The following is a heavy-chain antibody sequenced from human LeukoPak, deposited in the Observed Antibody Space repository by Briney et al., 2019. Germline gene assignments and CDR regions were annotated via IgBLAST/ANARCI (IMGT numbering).Heavy chain of an antibody. Sequence: ASVKVSCKASGYTFTGYDMHWVRQAPGQGLEWMGWINPNSGGTNYAQKFQGRVTMTRDTSISTAYMELSRLRSDDTAVYYCARDRKGSGSYYIYWGQGTLVTVSS. CDR2: INPNSGGT. CDR3: ARDRKGSGSYYIY. V-gene: IGHV1-2*02. D-gene: IGHD3-10*01. J-gene: IGHJ4*02. CDR1: GYTFTGYD.